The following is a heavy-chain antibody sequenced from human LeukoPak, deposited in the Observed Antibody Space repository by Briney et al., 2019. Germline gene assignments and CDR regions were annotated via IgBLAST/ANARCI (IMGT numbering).Heavy chain of an antibody. CDR1: GLTFSSYW. Sequence: GGSLRLSCAASGLTFSSYWMSWVRQAPGKGLEWVANIKQDGSEKYYVDSVKGRFTVSRDNAKNSLYLQMNSLRAEDTAVYYCARMPGLGEYYYDSSGYFWGQGTLVTVSS. D-gene: IGHD3-22*01. CDR3: ARMPGLGEYYYDSSGYF. V-gene: IGHV3-7*01. CDR2: IKQDGSEK. J-gene: IGHJ4*02.